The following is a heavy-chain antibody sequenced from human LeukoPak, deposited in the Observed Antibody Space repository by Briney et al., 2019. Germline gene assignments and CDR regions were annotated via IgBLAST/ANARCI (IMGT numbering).Heavy chain of an antibody. CDR2: INPNSGGT. D-gene: IGHD3-10*01. CDR1: GYTFTGYY. V-gene: IGHV1-2*02. J-gene: IGHJ5*02. CDR3: ARERITMVRGVIDNWFDP. Sequence: ASVKVSCKASGYTFTGYYMHWVRQAPGQGLEWMGWINPNSGGTNYAQKFQGRVTMTRDTSISTAYMELSRLRSDDTAVYYYARERITMVRGVIDNWFDPWGQGTLVTVSS.